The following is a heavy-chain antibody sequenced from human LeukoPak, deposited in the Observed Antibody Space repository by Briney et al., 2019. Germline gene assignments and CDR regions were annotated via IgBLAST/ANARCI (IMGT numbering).Heavy chain of an antibody. V-gene: IGHV1-18*01. CDR3: ARGGLGGMTTVVLDAFDI. CDR1: GYTSSNYG. D-gene: IGHD4-23*01. Sequence: GASLKVSCEASGYTSSNYGTSWVRQAPGQGREWMGWISPYNGNTSYAQKLQGRVTMTTDTSTNTAYMDLGSLRCDDTAVYCCARGGLGGMTTVVLDAFDIWGQGTMVTVSS. J-gene: IGHJ3*02. CDR2: ISPYNGNT.